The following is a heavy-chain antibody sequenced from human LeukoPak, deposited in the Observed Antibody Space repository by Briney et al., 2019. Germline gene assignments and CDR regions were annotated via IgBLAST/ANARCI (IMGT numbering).Heavy chain of an antibody. V-gene: IGHV3-30*18. Sequence: QSGGSLRLSCAASGCTFSSYGMHWVRQAPGKGLEWVAVVSYDGSNKYYADFVKGRFTISRDNSKNTLYLQMNSLRAEDTAVYYCAKEVDTANYYYYYHGMDVWGQGTTVTVSS. CDR3: AKEVDTANYYYYYHGMDV. D-gene: IGHD5-18*01. J-gene: IGHJ6*02. CDR1: GCTFSSYG. CDR2: VSYDGSNK.